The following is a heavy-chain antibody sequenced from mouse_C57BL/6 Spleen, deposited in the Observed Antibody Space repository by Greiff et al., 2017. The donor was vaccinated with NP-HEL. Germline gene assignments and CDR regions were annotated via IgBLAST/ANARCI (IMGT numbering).Heavy chain of an antibody. V-gene: IGHV1-69*01. CDR2: IDPSDSYT. D-gene: IGHD2-4*01. Sequence: QVQLQQPGAELVMPGASVKLSCKASGYTFTSYWMHWVKQRPGQGLEWIGEIDPSDSYTNYNQKFKGKSTLTVDKSSSTAYMQLSSLTSEDSAVYYCARSIRDYDEGMDYWGQGTSVTVSS. J-gene: IGHJ4*01. CDR1: GYTFTSYW. CDR3: ARSIRDYDEGMDY.